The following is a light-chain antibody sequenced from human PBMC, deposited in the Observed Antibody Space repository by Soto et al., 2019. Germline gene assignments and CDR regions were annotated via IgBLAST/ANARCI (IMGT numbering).Light chain of an antibody. CDR1: QSVSSSY. CDR2: GTS. CDR3: QQYGSSPPIT. V-gene: IGKV3-20*01. Sequence: EIVLTQSPGTLSLSAGERATLSCRASQSVSSSYLAWYQQKPGQAPRLLIYGTSRRATGIPDRFSGSGSGTDFTLTISRLESEDFAVYYCQQYGSSPPITFGQGTRLEI. J-gene: IGKJ5*01.